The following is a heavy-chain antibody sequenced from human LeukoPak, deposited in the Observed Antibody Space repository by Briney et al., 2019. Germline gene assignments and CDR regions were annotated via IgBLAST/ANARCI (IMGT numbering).Heavy chain of an antibody. J-gene: IGHJ6*03. D-gene: IGHD6-19*01. V-gene: IGHV1-46*01. CDR2: INPSGGST. Sequence: ASVKVSCKASGYTFTSYYMHWVRQAPGQGLEWMGIINPSGGSTSYAQKFQGRVTMTRDMSTSTVYMELSSLRSEDTAVYYCARAAARWLVDPETSLEDYYYYYMDVWGKGTTVTVSS. CDR3: ARAAARWLVDPETSLEDYYYYYMDV. CDR1: GYTFTSYY.